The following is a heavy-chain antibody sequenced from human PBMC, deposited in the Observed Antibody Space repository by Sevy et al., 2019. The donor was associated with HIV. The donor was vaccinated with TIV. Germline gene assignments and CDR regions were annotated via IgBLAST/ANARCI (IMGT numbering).Heavy chain of an antibody. V-gene: IGHV1-2*02. CDR3: ARVRGYDFWSGYYIFDY. CDR1: GYTFTGYY. D-gene: IGHD3-3*01. J-gene: IGHJ4*02. Sequence: ASVKVSCKASGYTFTGYYMHWVRQAPGQGLEGMGWINPNIGGTNYAQKFQGRVTMTRDTSISTAYMELGRLRSDDTAVYYCARVRGYDFWSGYYIFDYWGQGTLVTVSS. CDR2: INPNIGGT.